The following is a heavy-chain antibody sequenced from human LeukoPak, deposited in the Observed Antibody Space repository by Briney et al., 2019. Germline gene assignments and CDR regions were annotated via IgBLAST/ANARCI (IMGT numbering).Heavy chain of an antibody. CDR3: ARVGWLLPPDY. CDR2: IKQDGSEG. Sequence: PGGSLRLSCAASGFTFSSYWMSWVRQAPGKGLEWVANIKQDGSEGYYVDSVKGRFTISRDNAKNSLYLQMNSLRAEDTAVYYCARVGWLLPPDYWGQGTLVTVSS. J-gene: IGHJ4*02. V-gene: IGHV3-7*01. D-gene: IGHD3-22*01. CDR1: GFTFSSYW.